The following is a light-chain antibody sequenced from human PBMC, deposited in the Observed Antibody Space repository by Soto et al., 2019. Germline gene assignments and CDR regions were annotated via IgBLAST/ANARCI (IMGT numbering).Light chain of an antibody. CDR2: DAS. V-gene: IGKV3-11*01. CDR3: QQRRNWPLT. Sequence: EIVLTQSPATLSLSPGERATLSCRASQSVSSYFAWYQQKPVQAPRLLIYDASNRATGIPARFSGSGSGTDFTLTISSLESEDFAVYYCQQRRNWPLTFGQVTRLEIK. CDR1: QSVSSY. J-gene: IGKJ5*01.